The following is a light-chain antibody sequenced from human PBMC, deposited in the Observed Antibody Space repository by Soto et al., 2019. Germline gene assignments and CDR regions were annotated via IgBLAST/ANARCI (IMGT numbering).Light chain of an antibody. CDR1: RSVSSN. CDR2: GAS. CDR3: LQTYSSWWT. V-gene: IGKV3D-15*01. Sequence: ETVMTQSPATLSVSPGERATLSCRASRSVSSNLAWYQQKPGQAPRLLIYGASTRATGIPARFSGSGSGTDFTLTISTLQREDFATYYCLQTYSSWWTFGQGTKVDIK. J-gene: IGKJ1*01.